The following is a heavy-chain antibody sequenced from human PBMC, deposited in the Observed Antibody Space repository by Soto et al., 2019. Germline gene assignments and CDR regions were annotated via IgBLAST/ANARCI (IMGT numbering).Heavy chain of an antibody. Sequence: VAPVKASCKASGYTFTSHGISWVRQAPGQGLEWMEWISAYNGNTNYAQKLQGRVTMTTDTSTSRGYMELRSLRSDDTAVYYCARDSTEYYDSSLGYWGQGSLGAVSS. CDR3: ARDSTEYYDSSLGY. D-gene: IGHD3-22*01. CDR1: GYTFTSHG. V-gene: IGHV1-18*01. CDR2: ISAYNGNT. J-gene: IGHJ4*02.